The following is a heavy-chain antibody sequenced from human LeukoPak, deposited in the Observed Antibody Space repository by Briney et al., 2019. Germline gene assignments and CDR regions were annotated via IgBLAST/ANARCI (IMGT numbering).Heavy chain of an antibody. J-gene: IGHJ4*02. CDR1: GFTFGGYA. D-gene: IGHD6-19*01. Sequence: GGSLRLSCAASGFTFGGYAVHWVRQAPGKGLEWVAVISSDGRNKNYADSVKGRFTISRDNSKNTLYLQMNSLRADDTAVYYCAKETVPGTFGDYWGQGTLVTVSS. CDR2: ISSDGRNK. V-gene: IGHV3-30*04. CDR3: AKETVPGTFGDY.